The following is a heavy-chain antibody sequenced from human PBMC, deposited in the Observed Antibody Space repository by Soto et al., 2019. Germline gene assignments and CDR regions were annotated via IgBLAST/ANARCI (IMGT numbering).Heavy chain of an antibody. CDR1: GGSISSYY. Sequence: SETLSLTCTVSGGSISSYYWSWIRQPPGKGLEWIGYIHYSGSTNYNPSLKSRVTISVDTSKNQFSLKLSSVTAADTAVYYCARAKAPLYSSSWYWFDPWGQGTLVTVSS. CDR3: ARAKAPLYSSSWYWFDP. CDR2: IHYSGST. J-gene: IGHJ5*02. D-gene: IGHD6-13*01. V-gene: IGHV4-59*08.